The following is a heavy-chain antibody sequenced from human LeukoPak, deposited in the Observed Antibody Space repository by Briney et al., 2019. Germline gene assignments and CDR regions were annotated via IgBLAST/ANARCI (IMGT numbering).Heavy chain of an antibody. J-gene: IGHJ4*02. Sequence: GGSLRLSCAASGFIFSDYYMSWVRQAPGKGLEWISYISSSSSYTNYVDSVKGRFTISRDNAKNSLYLQMNSLRAEDTAVYYCARAVSVSSYYFDCWGQGTLVTVSS. D-gene: IGHD5/OR15-5a*01. CDR2: ISSSSSYT. CDR3: ARAVSVSSYYFDC. V-gene: IGHV3-11*05. CDR1: GFIFSDYY.